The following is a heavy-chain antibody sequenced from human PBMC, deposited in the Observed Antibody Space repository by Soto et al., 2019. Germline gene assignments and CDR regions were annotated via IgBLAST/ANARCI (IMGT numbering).Heavy chain of an antibody. D-gene: IGHD2-15*01. CDR2: ISPSSSFV. CDR3: AREVPDPTPGVPWLDP. Sequence: LRLSCVASGFSFSSYGMTWVRQAPGKGLEWVSSISPSSSFVNYADSVQGRFTISRDTAKKSLFLQMSSLRAEDTAVYYCAREVPDPTPGVPWLDPWGQGTLVTVSS. V-gene: IGHV3-21*01. CDR1: GFSFSSYG. J-gene: IGHJ5*02.